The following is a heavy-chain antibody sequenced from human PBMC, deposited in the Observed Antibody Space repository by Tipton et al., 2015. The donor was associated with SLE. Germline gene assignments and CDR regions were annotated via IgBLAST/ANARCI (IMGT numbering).Heavy chain of an antibody. V-gene: IGHV4-4*07. CDR2: VYSSGST. J-gene: IGHJ2*01. CDR1: EFTFSRYW. D-gene: IGHD4-11*01. Sequence: LRLSCAASEFTFSRYWMSWVRQAPGKGLEWIGRVYSSGSTIYNPSIKSRITLSLDTSKNQFSLRVNSATAADTAVYYCAREFLNPVTTVHYYFDLWGRGTLVTVSS. CDR3: AREFLNPVTTVHYYFDL.